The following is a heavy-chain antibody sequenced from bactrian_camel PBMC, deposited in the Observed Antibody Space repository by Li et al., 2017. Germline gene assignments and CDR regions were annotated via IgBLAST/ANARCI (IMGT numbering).Heavy chain of an antibody. J-gene: IGHJ6*01. D-gene: IGHD6*01. CDR1: GYTQRSGC. V-gene: IGHV3S55*01. CDR3: AADHWTRVGTVTAVTAFRY. CDR2: IQDDGMK. Sequence: HVQLVESGGGSVQAGGSLSLSCAARGYTQRSGCLAWFRQVPGKEREMVAQIQDDGMKHYGGTAKGRFTISKDHTKDTLYLEMNSLKPEDTAMYYCAADHWTRVGTVTAVTAFRYSGQGTQVTVS.